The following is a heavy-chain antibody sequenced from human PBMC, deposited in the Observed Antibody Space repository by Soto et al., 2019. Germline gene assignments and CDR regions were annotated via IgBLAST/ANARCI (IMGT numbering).Heavy chain of an antibody. CDR2: IKEDGSEK. Sequence: GGSLRLSCAASGFTFSNSWMSWVRQAPGKGLEWVANIKEDGSEKDYVDPVKGRFTITRDNAKNSLYLQMNNLRAEDTAVYFCTRKRFGMDVWGQGTTDTVSS. CDR1: GFTFSNSW. CDR3: TRKRFGMDV. J-gene: IGHJ6*02. V-gene: IGHV3-7*03.